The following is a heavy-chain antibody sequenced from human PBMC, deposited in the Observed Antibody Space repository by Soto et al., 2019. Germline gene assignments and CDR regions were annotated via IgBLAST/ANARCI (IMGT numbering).Heavy chain of an antibody. V-gene: IGHV1-69*04. CDR2: IIPILGIA. Sequence: GASVKVSCKASGGTFSSYTISWVRQAPGQGLEWMGRIIPILGIANYAQKFQGRVTITADKSTSTAYMELSSLRSEDTAVYYCARERHLGELSFSFDYWGQGTLVTVSS. CDR3: ARERHLGELSFSFDY. D-gene: IGHD3-16*02. CDR1: GGTFSSYT. J-gene: IGHJ4*02.